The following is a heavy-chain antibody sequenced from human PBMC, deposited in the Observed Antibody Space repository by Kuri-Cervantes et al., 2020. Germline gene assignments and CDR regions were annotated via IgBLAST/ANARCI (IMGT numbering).Heavy chain of an antibody. Sequence: GGSLRLSCAASGFTFGNYAMSWVRQAPGKGLEWVSAITDSGGDTLHADSVKGRFTISRDNSKNTLYLQVNFLRAEDTAVYYCAKGSSSSRPYYFEYWGQGTLVTVSS. CDR3: AKGSSSSRPYYFEY. J-gene: IGHJ4*02. CDR1: GFTFGNYA. D-gene: IGHD6-13*01. CDR2: ITDSGGDT. V-gene: IGHV3-23*01.